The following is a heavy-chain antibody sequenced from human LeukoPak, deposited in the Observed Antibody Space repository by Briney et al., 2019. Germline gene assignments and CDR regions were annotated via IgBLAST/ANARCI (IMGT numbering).Heavy chain of an antibody. CDR3: AREGSGSYYRVWFDP. CDR2: IYYSGST. D-gene: IGHD1-26*01. J-gene: IGHJ5*02. V-gene: IGHV4-30-4*01. CDR1: GGSISSGDYY. Sequence: SETLSLTCTVSGGSISSGDYYWSWIRQPPGKGLEWIGYIYYSGSTYYNPSLKSRVTISVDTSKNQFSLKLSSVTAADTAVYYCAREGSGSYYRVWFDPWGQGTLVTVSS.